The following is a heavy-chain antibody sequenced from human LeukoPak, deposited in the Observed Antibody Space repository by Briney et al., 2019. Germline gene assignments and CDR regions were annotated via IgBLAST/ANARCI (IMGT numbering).Heavy chain of an antibody. Sequence: GGSLRLSCAASGFTFSRYWMSWVRQAPGKRLEWVANIEHDGSEKYYVDSVKGRFTISRDNAKNSLSLQMNSLRVEDTALYYCARESDHSNYPGTFDHWGPGTLVAVSS. D-gene: IGHD4-11*01. CDR2: IEHDGSEK. CDR3: ARESDHSNYPGTFDH. CDR1: GFTFSRYW. V-gene: IGHV3-7*01. J-gene: IGHJ4*02.